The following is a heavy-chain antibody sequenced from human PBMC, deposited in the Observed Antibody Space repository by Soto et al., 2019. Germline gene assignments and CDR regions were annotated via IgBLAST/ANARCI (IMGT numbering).Heavy chain of an antibody. J-gene: IGHJ4*02. CDR1: GFTFSSYA. D-gene: IGHD3-16*02. V-gene: IGHV3-30-3*01. CDR3: ARDIEGLRLGELSLSLGY. Sequence: PWGSLRLSCAASGFTFSSYAMHWVRQAPGKGLEWVAVISYDGSNKYYADSVKGRFTISRDNSKNTLYLQMNSLRAEDTAVYYCARDIEGLRLGELSLSLGYWGQGTLVTVSS. CDR2: ISYDGSNK.